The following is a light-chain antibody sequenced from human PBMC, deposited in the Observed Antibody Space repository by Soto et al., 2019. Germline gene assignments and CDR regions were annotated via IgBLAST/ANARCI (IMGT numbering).Light chain of an antibody. J-gene: IGLJ2*01. CDR2: EVT. CDR1: SSDVGGYNY. CDR3: NSYTTSSTLV. Sequence: QSALTQPASVSGSPGQSITISCTGTSSDVGGYNYVSWYQQHPGKAPKLIIYEVTNRPSGVSNRFSASKSDNTASLPISGLQAEDEADYYCNSYTTSSTLVFGGGTKLTVL. V-gene: IGLV2-14*01.